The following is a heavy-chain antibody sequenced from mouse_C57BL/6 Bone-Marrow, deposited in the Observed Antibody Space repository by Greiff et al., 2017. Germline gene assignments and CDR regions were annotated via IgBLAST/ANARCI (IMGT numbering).Heavy chain of an antibody. Sequence: VQLQQSGAELVRPGASVKLSCTASGFNIKDDYMHWVKQRPEQGLEWIGWIDPENGDTEYASKFQGKATITADTSSNTAYLQHSSLTSEDTAVYYCATEGWLLPWCFDDWGKGTTVTVSS. CDR2: IDPENGDT. J-gene: IGHJ1*03. V-gene: IGHV14-4*01. D-gene: IGHD2-3*01. CDR1: GFNIKDDY. CDR3: ATEGWLLPWCFDD.